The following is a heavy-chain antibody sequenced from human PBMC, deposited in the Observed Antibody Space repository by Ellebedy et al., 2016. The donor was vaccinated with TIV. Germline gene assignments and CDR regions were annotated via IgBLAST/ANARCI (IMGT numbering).Heavy chain of an antibody. Sequence: MPSETLSLTCAISGDTISNTTVAWAWFRQSPSKSLEWLGRTYLMSKWYNDYAVSVRNRVTIHADTPKNHFSLQLNSVTPEGTAVYYCARAPQSLGRAYYVWGLGTLVTVSS. J-gene: IGHJ3*01. CDR3: ARAPQSLGRAYYV. V-gene: IGHV6-1*01. CDR2: TYLMSKWYN. D-gene: IGHD7-27*01. CDR1: GDTISNTTVA.